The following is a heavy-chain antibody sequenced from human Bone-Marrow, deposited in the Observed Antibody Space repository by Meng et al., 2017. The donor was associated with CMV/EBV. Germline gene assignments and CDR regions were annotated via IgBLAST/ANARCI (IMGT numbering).Heavy chain of an antibody. Sequence: SETLSLTCTVSGGSISSYYWSWIRQPPGKGLEWIGYIYYSGSTNYNPSLKSRVTISVDTSKNQFSLKLSSVTAADTAVYYCARASPGYYYYYGRDVWGQGTTVTVSS. V-gene: IGHV4-59*01. CDR1: GGSISSYY. CDR3: ARASPGYYYYYGRDV. CDR2: IYYSGST. J-gene: IGHJ6*02.